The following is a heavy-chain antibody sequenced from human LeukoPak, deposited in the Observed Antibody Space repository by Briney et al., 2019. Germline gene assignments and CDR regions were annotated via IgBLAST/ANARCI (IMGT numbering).Heavy chain of an antibody. CDR2: MNPNRGNT. CDR3: ARVVVPAARDNWFDP. D-gene: IGHD2-2*01. J-gene: IGHJ5*02. V-gene: IGHV1-8*01. Sequence: ASVKVSCKASGYTFTSYDINWVRQPTGQGLEWMGWMNPNRGNTGYAQKFQGRVTMTRNTSIRTAYMELSSLRSEDTAVYYCARVVVPAARDNWFDPWGQGTLVTVSS. CDR1: GYTFTSYD.